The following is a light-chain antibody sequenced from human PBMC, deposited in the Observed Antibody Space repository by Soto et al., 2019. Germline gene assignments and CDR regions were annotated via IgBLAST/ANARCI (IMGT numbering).Light chain of an antibody. J-gene: IGKJ2*01. Sequence: DIQMTQSPSSLSASVGDRVTITCQSSQDINNYLVWYQQKPGKAPKLLIFEASSLETGVPSRFSGDASGTDFTFTISSLQPEDIATYYCQQYDTLPPTFGQGKKLEIK. CDR2: EAS. CDR3: QQYDTLPPT. CDR1: QDINNY. V-gene: IGKV1-33*01.